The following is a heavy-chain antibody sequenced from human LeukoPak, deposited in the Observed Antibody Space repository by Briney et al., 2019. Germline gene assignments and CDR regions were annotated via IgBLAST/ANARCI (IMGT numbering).Heavy chain of an antibody. Sequence: SETLSLTCTVSGGSISSSSYYWGWIRQPPGKGLEWIGSIYYSGSTYYNPSLKSRVTISVDTSKNQFSLKLSSVTAADTAVYYCATTLRSGFDYWGQGTLVTVSS. J-gene: IGHJ4*02. CDR2: IYYSGST. CDR3: ATTLRSGFDY. D-gene: IGHD4-17*01. CDR1: GGSISSSSYY. V-gene: IGHV4-39*07.